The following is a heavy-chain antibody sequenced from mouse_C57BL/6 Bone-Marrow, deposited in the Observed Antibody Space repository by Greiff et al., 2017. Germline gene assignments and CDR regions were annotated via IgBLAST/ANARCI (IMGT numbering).Heavy chain of an antibody. Sequence: QVQLQQPGAELVMPGASVKLSCKASGYTFTSYWMHWVKQRPGQGLEWIGEIDPSDSYTNYNQKFKGKSTLTVDKSSSTAYMQLSSLTSEDSAVYYWAREAMGNYAYVDYWGQGTTLTVSS. V-gene: IGHV1-69*01. CDR1: GYTFTSYW. CDR2: IDPSDSYT. J-gene: IGHJ2*01. D-gene: IGHD2-1*01. CDR3: AREAMGNYAYVDY.